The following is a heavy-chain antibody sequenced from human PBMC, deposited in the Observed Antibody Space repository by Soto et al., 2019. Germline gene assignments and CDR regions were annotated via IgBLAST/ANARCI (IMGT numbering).Heavy chain of an antibody. D-gene: IGHD3-22*01. V-gene: IGHV1-69*06. J-gene: IGHJ3*02. CDR2: IIPVFGTA. CDR3: ATLPTTYYYDSSGYCPGDAFDI. CDR1: GGTFSSYA. Sequence: QVQLVQSGAEVKKPGSSVKVSCKASGGTFSSYAISWVRQPPGQGLEWMGGIIPVFGTANYAQKFQDRVTSTADKATSTAYMELSSVRSEDSAVYYCATLPTTYYYDSSGYCPGDAFDIWGQGTMVTVSS.